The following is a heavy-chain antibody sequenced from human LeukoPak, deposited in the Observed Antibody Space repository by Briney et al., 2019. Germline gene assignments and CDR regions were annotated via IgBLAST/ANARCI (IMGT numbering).Heavy chain of an antibody. V-gene: IGHV1-69*13. CDR3: ARDVPSGDTSPR. CDR2: IIPIFGTA. Sequence: ASVKVSCKASGGTFSSYAISWVRQAPGQGLEWMGGIIPIFGTANYAQKFQGRVTITADEPTSTAYMELSSLRSEDTAVYYCARDVPSGDTSPRWGQGTLVTVSS. J-gene: IGHJ4*02. CDR1: GGTFSSYA. D-gene: IGHD7-27*01.